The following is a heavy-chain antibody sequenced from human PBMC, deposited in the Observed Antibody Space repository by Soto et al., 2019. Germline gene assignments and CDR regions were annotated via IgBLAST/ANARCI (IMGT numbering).Heavy chain of an antibody. CDR1: GYSFTSYW. CDR3: ARRAKYYYDSSGYLEDDFDI. CDR2: IYPGDSDT. Sequence: GEALKISCKGSGYSFTSYWIGWVRQMPGKGLEWLGIIYPGDSDTRYSPSFQGQVTISADKSISTAYLQWSSLKASDTAMYYCARRAKYYYDSSGYLEDDFDIWGQGTMVTVSS. D-gene: IGHD3-22*01. J-gene: IGHJ3*02. V-gene: IGHV5-51*01.